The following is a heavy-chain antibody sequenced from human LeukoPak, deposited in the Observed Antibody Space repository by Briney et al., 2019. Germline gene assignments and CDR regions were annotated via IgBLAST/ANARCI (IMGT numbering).Heavy chain of an antibody. V-gene: IGHV6-1*01. D-gene: IGHD2-8*02. CDR3: ARSTGWLNGH. J-gene: IGHJ4*02. CDR2: TYYRSRWYT. CDR1: GDTVSSRNAA. Sequence: PSQTLSLTCAISGDTVSSRNAAWNWNRQSPSRGLEWLGRTYYRSRWYTDYAVSVKGRITINPDTSKNQFSLQLSSVTPEDTAVYYCARSTGWLNGHWGQGTLVTVSS.